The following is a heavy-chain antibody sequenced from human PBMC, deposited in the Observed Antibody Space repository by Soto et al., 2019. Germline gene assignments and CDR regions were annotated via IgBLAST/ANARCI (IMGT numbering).Heavy chain of an antibody. Sequence: GGSLRLSCAASGFTFSSYGMHWVRQAPGKGLEWVAVIWYDGSNKYYADSVKGRFTISRDNSKNTLYLQMNSLRAEDTAVYYCARDFTYSSRYYGMDVWGQGTTVTVSS. CDR2: IWYDGSNK. CDR3: ARDFTYSSRYYGMDV. V-gene: IGHV3-33*01. CDR1: GFTFSSYG. J-gene: IGHJ6*02. D-gene: IGHD6-13*01.